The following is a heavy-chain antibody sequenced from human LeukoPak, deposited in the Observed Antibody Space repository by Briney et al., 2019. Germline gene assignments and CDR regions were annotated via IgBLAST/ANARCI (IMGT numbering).Heavy chain of an antibody. V-gene: IGHV4-38-2*02. CDR2: IYHSGST. CDR1: GYSISSGYY. J-gene: IGHJ6*03. CDR3: VTFDYGDYYYYMDV. Sequence: SETLSLTCTVSGYSISSGYYWGWIRQPPGKGLEWIGSIYHSGSTYYNPSLKSRVTISVDTSKNQFSLKLSSVTAADTAVYYCVTFDYGDYYYYMDVWGKGTTVTVSS. D-gene: IGHD4-17*01.